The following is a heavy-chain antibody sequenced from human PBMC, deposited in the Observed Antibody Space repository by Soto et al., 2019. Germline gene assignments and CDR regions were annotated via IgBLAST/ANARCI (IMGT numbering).Heavy chain of an antibody. D-gene: IGHD2-15*01. CDR2: IYYSGST. J-gene: IGHJ5*02. V-gene: IGHV4-31*03. CDR1: GGSISSGGYY. CDR3: ARGRSLGYCSGGSCNWFDP. Sequence: PSETLSLTCTVSGGSISSGGYYWSWIRQHPGKGLEWIGYIYYSGSTYYNPSLKSRVTISVDTSKNQFSLKLSSVTAADTAVYYCARGRSLGYCSGGSCNWFDPWGQGTLVTVSS.